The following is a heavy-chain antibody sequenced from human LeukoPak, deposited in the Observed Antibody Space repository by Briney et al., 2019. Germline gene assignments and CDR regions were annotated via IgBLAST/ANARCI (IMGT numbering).Heavy chain of an antibody. Sequence: PGGSLRLSCAASGFTFSSKWMSWVRQAPGKGLEWVANIKQDGTEKYYADSVKGRFTISRDNAKNSLYLQMNSLRAEDTAVYSCARAQDCRRETCHFDYWGQGTLVTVSS. CDR1: GFTFSSKW. D-gene: IGHD2-15*01. J-gene: IGHJ4*02. CDR2: IKQDGTEK. CDR3: ARAQDCRRETCHFDY. V-gene: IGHV3-7*05.